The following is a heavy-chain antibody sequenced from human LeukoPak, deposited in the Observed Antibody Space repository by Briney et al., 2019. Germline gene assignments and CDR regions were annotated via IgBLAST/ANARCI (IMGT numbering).Heavy chain of an antibody. Sequence: SEMLSLTSTVSGGSISCYYWSWIRQPAGKGLEWIGRISTSGSTNYNPSLKSRVTMSVDTSKNQFSLKLSSVTAADTAVYYCARDGDGSSSLTWAHPYYYYGMDVWGQGTTVTVSS. CDR3: ARDGDGSSSLTWAHPYYYYGMDV. CDR2: ISTSGST. J-gene: IGHJ6*02. CDR1: GGSISCYY. D-gene: IGHD6-13*01. V-gene: IGHV4-4*07.